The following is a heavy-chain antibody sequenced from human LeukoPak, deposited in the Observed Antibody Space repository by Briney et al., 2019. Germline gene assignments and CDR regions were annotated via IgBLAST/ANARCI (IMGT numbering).Heavy chain of an antibody. Sequence: PSQTLSLTCTVSGGSISSGSYYWSWIRQPAGKGLEWIGRIYTSGSTNYNPSPKRRVTISVDTSKNQFSLKLSSVTAADTAVYYCASEGVVPAAMTDYYYYMDVWGKGTTVTVSS. J-gene: IGHJ6*03. V-gene: IGHV4-61*02. CDR2: IYTSGST. CDR1: GGSISSGSYY. CDR3: ASEGVVPAAMTDYYYYMDV. D-gene: IGHD2-2*01.